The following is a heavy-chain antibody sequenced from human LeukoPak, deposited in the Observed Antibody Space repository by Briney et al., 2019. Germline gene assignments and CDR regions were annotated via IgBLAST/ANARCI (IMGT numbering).Heavy chain of an antibody. V-gene: IGHV4-34*01. D-gene: IGHD2-15*01. Sequence: KPSETLSLTCAVYGGSFSGYYWSWIRQPPGKGLEWIGEINHSGSTNYNPSLKSRVTISVDTSKNQFSLKLSSVTAADTAVYYCARNRRLGGKNCSGGSCRTYYYYGMDVWGQGPTVTVSS. CDR2: INHSGST. CDR1: GGSFSGYY. CDR3: ARNRRLGGKNCSGGSCRTYYYYGMDV. J-gene: IGHJ6*02.